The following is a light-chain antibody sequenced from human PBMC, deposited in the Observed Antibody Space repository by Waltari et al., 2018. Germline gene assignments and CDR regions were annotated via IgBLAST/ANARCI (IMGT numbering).Light chain of an antibody. V-gene: IGLV1-44*01. J-gene: IGLJ3*02. CDR1: GSNLENSP. CDR3: ETWDGGLNGPV. Sequence: QSGLTQPPSASGTPGQRVTISCSASGSNLENSPVNWYLQLPGTAPKLVIYFNTERPSGVPDRVSGSRSGTSASLVISGLQSEDEGDYFCETWDGGLNGPVFGGGTRLTVL. CDR2: FNT.